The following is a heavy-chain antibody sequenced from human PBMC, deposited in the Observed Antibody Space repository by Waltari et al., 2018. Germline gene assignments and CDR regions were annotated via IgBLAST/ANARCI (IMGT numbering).Heavy chain of an antibody. J-gene: IGHJ4*02. CDR2: VDPEDGET. CDR1: GYTFTDYY. Sequence: EVQLVQSGAEVKKPGATVKISCKASGYTFTDYYMHWVQQAPGKGLEWMVRVDPEDGETIYAEKFQGRVTITADTSTDTAYMELSSLRSEDTAVYYCATGGYSYGYGVTVDYWGQGTLVTVTS. CDR3: ATGGYSYGYGVTVDY. V-gene: IGHV1-69-2*01. D-gene: IGHD5-18*01.